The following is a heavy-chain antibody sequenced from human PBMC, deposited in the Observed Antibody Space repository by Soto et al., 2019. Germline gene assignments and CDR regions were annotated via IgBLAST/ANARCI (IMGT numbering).Heavy chain of an antibody. V-gene: IGHV3-33*01. J-gene: IGHJ4*02. D-gene: IGHD3-16*01. CDR3: AFGNLSYYFDY. CDR1: GFTFSGFG. CDR2: IWYDGSDK. Sequence: GGSLRLSCAASGFTFSGFGMHWVRQAPGTGLEWVAIIWYDGSDKYYADSVRGRFTISRDNSKNKLYLQMNSLRAEDTAVCHCAFGNLSYYFDYWCQGTPVTVS.